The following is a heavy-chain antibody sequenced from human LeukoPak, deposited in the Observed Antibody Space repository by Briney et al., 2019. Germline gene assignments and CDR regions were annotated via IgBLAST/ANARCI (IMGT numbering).Heavy chain of an antibody. CDR2: IKEDGSEK. D-gene: IGHD5-24*01. CDR1: GFTFSSYW. V-gene: IGHV3-7*01. J-gene: IGHJ6*03. CDR3: AKGARPERWPYYYMDV. Sequence: PGGSLRLSCAASGFTFSSYWMSWVRQAPGKGLEWVANIKEDGSEKYYVDSVKGRFTISRDNAKNSLYPQMNSLRAEDTAIYYCAKGARPERWPYYYMDVWGKGTTVTVSS.